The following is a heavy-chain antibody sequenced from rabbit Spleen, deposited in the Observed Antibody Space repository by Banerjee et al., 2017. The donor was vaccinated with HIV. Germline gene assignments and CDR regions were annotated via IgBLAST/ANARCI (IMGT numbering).Heavy chain of an antibody. J-gene: IGHJ4*01. CDR1: GFTISNNYW. CDR2: IYVGSGGGT. Sequence: QEQLVESRGGLVTPGGSLKLSCKASGFTISNNYWMNWVRQAPGKGLEWIACIYVGSGGGTKYASWAKGRFTISKTSSTTVTLQMTSLTVADTATYFCARAGEGGDGYLNLWGPGTLVTVS. D-gene: IGHD5-1*01. CDR3: ARAGEGGDGYLNL. V-gene: IGHV1S45*01.